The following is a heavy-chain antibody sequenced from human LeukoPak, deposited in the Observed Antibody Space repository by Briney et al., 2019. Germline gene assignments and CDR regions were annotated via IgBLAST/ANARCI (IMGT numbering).Heavy chain of an antibody. V-gene: IGHV3-7*03. CDR3: AKDGSVAGLDY. Sequence: GGSQRLSCVASGSPFSNYWMSWVRQTPGKGLEWVVNIKQDGSEKYYVDSVKGRFTISRDNAKNSLYLQMNSLRAEDMALYYCAKDGSVAGLDYWGQGTLVTVSS. CDR2: IKQDGSEK. D-gene: IGHD6-19*01. CDR1: GSPFSNYW. J-gene: IGHJ4*02.